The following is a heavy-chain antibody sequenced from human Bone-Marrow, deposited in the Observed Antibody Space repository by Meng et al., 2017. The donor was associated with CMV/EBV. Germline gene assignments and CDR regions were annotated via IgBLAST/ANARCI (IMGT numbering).Heavy chain of an antibody. Sequence: GGSLRLCCAASGVTFSSYAMHWVRQAPGKGLEWVAVISYDGSNKYYADSVKGRFTISRDNSKNTLYLQMNSLRAEDTAVYYCARVADWSGYYYYGMDVWGQGTTVTVSS. CDR3: ARVADWSGYYYYGMDV. J-gene: IGHJ6*02. CDR2: ISYDGSNK. V-gene: IGHV3-30-3*01. CDR1: GVTFSSYA. D-gene: IGHD3-3*01.